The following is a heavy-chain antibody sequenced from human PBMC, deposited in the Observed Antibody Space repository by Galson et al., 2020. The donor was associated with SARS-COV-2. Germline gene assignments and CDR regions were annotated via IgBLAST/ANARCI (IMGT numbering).Heavy chain of an antibody. V-gene: IGHV4-38-2*01. Sequence: SQTLSLTCGVSAYSLRRGYYWGWIRQPPGKGLEWIGSLYPSGTTHYKSSLKSRVTISIDTSKNQFSLKLNSLTAADTAVYFCARGVGGSCTSTNWRYWGQGILVTVSS. J-gene: IGHJ4*02. CDR2: LYPSGTT. CDR1: AYSLRRGYY. D-gene: IGHD1-26*01. CDR3: ARGVGGSCTSTNWRY.